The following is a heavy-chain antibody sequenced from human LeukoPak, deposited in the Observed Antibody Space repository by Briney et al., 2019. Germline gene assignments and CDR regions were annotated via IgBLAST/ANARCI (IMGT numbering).Heavy chain of an antibody. J-gene: IGHJ4*02. CDR2: FDPEVGET. D-gene: IGHD2-2*01. CDR3: ATGPPSQYCSSTSCYYNYFDY. CDR1: GYTPTELS. Sequence: ASVKVSCKVSGYTPTELSMHWVRQAPGKGLEWMGGFDPEVGETIYAQKFQGRVTMTEDTSTDTAYMELSSLRSEDTAVYYCATGPPSQYCSSTSCYYNYFDYWGQGTLVTVSS. V-gene: IGHV1-24*01.